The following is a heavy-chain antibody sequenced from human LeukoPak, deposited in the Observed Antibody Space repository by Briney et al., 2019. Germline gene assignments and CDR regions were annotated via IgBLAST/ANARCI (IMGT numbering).Heavy chain of an antibody. CDR2: IYSGGSGGST. V-gene: IGHV3-66*02. Sequence: GRSLTLSCAAAGFTVSSNYISWVRQPPRKWREWASSIYSGGSGGSTCYSNAVKGPFTIYRDNSKHKLHLQMNSPRAEETAVYYCARDGGSGPAEYFQHWGQGTLVTVSS. CDR1: GFTVSSNY. CDR3: ARDGGSGPAEYFQH. D-gene: IGHD2-15*01. J-gene: IGHJ1*01.